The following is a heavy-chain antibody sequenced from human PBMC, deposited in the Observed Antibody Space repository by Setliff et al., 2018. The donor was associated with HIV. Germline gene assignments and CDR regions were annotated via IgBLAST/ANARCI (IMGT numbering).Heavy chain of an antibody. CDR3: ARGRRSTSSYYYYYYMDV. J-gene: IGHJ6*03. CDR1: GGSISSYY. V-gene: IGHV4-59*01. Sequence: LETLSLTCTVSGGSISSYYWSWIRQPPGKGLEWIGYIYYSGSTNYNPSLKSRVTISVDTSKNQFSLKLSSVTAADTAVSYCARGRRSTSSYYYYYYMDVWGKGTTVTVSS. D-gene: IGHD2-2*01. CDR2: IYYSGST.